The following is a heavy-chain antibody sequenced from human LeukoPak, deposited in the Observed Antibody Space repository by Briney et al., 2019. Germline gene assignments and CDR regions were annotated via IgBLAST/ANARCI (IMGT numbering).Heavy chain of an antibody. CDR2: ISGSGGST. CDR3: VKDSFVTRRFDP. V-gene: IGHV3-23*01. Sequence: GGSLRLSCAASGFTFRSYAMSWVRQAPGKGLEWVSAISGSGGSTYYADSVKGRFTISRDNSRNTLYLQMNSLRAEDTAVYYCVKDSFVTRRFDPWGQGTLVTVSS. D-gene: IGHD3-16*02. J-gene: IGHJ5*02. CDR1: GFTFRSYA.